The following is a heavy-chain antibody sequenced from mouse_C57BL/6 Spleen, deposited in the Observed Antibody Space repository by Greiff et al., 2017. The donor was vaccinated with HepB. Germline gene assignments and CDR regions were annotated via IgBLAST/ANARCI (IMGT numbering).Heavy chain of an antibody. Sequence: QVQLQQPGAELVKPGASVKLSCKASGYTFTSYWMQWVKQRPGQGLEWIGEIDPSDSYTNYNQKFKGKATLTVDTSSSTAYMQLSSLTSEDSAVYYCASWHDYDAMDYWGQGTSVTVSS. CDR2: IDPSDSYT. CDR3: ASWHDYDAMDY. V-gene: IGHV1-50*01. CDR1: GYTFTSYW. J-gene: IGHJ4*01.